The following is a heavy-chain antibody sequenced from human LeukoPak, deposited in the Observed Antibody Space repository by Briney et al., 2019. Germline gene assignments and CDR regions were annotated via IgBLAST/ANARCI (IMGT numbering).Heavy chain of an antibody. J-gene: IGHJ6*03. V-gene: IGHV3-23*01. Sequence: GGSLRLSCAASGFTFSSYAMSWVRQAPGKGLEWVSAISGSGGSTYYADSVKGRFTISRDNAKNSLYLQMNSLRAEDTALYYCARCRSYYYYYMDVWGKGTTVTVSS. D-gene: IGHD2-8*01. CDR3: ARCRSYYYYYMDV. CDR2: ISGSGGST. CDR1: GFTFSSYA.